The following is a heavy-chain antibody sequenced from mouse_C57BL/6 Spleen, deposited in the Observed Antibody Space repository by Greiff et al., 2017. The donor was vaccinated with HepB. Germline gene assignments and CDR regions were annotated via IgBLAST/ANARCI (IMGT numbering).Heavy chain of an antibody. J-gene: IGHJ4*01. CDR1: GFTFSSYA. Sequence: EVKLVESGGGLVKPGGSLKLSCAASGFTFSSYAMSWVRQTPEKRLEWVATISDGGSYTYYPDNVKGRFTISRDNAKNNLYLQMSHLKSEDTAMYYCASPGRGAMDYWGQGTSVTVSS. CDR2: ISDGGSYT. V-gene: IGHV5-4*03. CDR3: ASPGRGAMDY.